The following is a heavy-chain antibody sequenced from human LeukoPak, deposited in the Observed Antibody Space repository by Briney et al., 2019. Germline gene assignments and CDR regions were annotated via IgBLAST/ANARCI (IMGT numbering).Heavy chain of an antibody. Sequence: GGSLRLSCAASGFTFSNAWMSWVRQAPGKGLEWVGRIKSKTDGGTTDYAAPVKGRFTISRDDSKNTLYLQMNSLKTEDTAVYYCTTDPPPGYLAYCGGDCRYWGQGTLVTVSS. CDR2: IKSKTDGGTT. V-gene: IGHV3-15*01. CDR3: TTDPPPGYLAYCGGDCRY. J-gene: IGHJ4*02. CDR1: GFTFSNAW. D-gene: IGHD2-21*01.